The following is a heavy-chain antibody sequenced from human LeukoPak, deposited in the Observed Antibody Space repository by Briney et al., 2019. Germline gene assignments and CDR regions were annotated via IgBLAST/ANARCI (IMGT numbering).Heavy chain of an antibody. V-gene: IGHV3-48*01. CDR3: ARRLYSSSWQFDY. CDR1: GFTFSDYW. CDR2: ISSTSSII. J-gene: IGHJ4*02. D-gene: IGHD6-13*01. Sequence: GGSLRLSCVVSGFTFSDYWMSWVRQAPGKGLEWVSYISSTSSIIYYADSVKGRFTISRDNAKNSLYLQMNTLRAEDTAVYYCARRLYSSSWQFDYWGQGTLVTVSS.